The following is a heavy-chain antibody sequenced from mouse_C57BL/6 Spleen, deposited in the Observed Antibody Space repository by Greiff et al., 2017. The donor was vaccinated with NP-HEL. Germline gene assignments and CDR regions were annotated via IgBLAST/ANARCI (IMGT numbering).Heavy chain of an antibody. CDR1: GYTFTSYW. V-gene: IGHV1-55*01. CDR3: ASGLYYGTAYAMDY. CDR2: IYPGSGST. D-gene: IGHD1-1*01. Sequence: QVQLQQPGAELVKPGASVKMSCKASGYTFTSYWITWVKQRPGQGLEWIGDIYPGSGSTNYIEKFKSKATLTVDTSSSTAYMQLSSLTSEDSAVYYCASGLYYGTAYAMDYWGQGTSVTVSS. J-gene: IGHJ4*01.